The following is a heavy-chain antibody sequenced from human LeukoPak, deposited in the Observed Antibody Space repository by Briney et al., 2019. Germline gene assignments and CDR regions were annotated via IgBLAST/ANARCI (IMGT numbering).Heavy chain of an antibody. J-gene: IGHJ4*02. CDR1: GGTFSSYA. D-gene: IGHD3-22*01. CDR2: IIPIFGTT. V-gene: IGHV1-69*05. CDR3: ARTDYYDSSGPFDY. Sequence: SVKVSCKASGGTFSSYAISWVRQAPGQGLEWMGGIIPIFGTTNYAQKFQGSVTMTTDTSTSTAYMELRSLRSDDTAVYYCARTDYYDSSGPFDYWGQGTLVTVSS.